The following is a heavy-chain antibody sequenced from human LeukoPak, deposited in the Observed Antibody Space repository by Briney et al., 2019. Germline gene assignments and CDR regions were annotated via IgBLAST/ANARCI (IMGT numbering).Heavy chain of an antibody. CDR1: GYTFSSYY. CDR3: ARGRPYTAMD. V-gene: IGHV1-46*01. CDR2: IINPSGGST. J-gene: IGHJ4*02. D-gene: IGHD5-18*01. Sequence: ASVTVSCKASGYTFSSYYMHWVRQAPGQGLEWMGIIINPSGGSTSYAQKFQGRVTMTRDMSTSTVYMELSSLRSGDTAVYYCARGRPYTAMDWGQGTLVTVSS.